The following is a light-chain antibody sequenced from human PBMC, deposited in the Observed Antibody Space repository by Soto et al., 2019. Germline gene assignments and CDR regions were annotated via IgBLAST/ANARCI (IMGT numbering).Light chain of an antibody. J-gene: IGLJ2*01. Sequence: QSVLTQPASVSGSPGQSITISCTGTNGDVGSYNLVSWYQQHPGKAPKLMIYEVSQRPSGVSNRFSGSKSGNTASLTISGLQAEDEADYYCCSYAGTSNVVFGGGTKLTVL. CDR3: CSYAGTSNVV. CDR1: NGDVGSYNL. CDR2: EVS. V-gene: IGLV2-23*02.